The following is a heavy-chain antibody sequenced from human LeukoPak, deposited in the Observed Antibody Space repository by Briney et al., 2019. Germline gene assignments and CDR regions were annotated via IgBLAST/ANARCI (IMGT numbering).Heavy chain of an antibody. CDR3: AKDNSYSSSYSGYYYGMDV. J-gene: IGHJ6*02. Sequence: GGSLRLSCAASGFTFSSYAMSWVRQAPGKELEWVSAISGSGGSTYYADSVKGRFTISRDNSKNTLYLQMNSLRAEDTAVYYCAKDNSYSSSYSGYYYGMDVWGQGTTVTVSS. CDR1: GFTFSSYA. CDR2: ISGSGGST. V-gene: IGHV3-23*01. D-gene: IGHD6-6*01.